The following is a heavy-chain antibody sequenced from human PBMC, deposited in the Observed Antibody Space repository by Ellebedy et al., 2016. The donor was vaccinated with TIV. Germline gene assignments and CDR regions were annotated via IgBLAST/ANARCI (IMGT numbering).Heavy chain of an antibody. CDR3: AKLGFDILTGSGGMDV. V-gene: IGHV3-23*01. J-gene: IGHJ6*02. Sequence: GESLKISCAASGFTFSNYAMSWVRRIPGKGLDWVSLISGNGEYTYYADSVKGRLTISRDNSIDTLYLQMNSLGVGDTAIYYCAKLGFDILTGSGGMDVWGQGTTVTVSS. CDR2: ISGNGEYT. D-gene: IGHD3-9*01. CDR1: GFTFSNYA.